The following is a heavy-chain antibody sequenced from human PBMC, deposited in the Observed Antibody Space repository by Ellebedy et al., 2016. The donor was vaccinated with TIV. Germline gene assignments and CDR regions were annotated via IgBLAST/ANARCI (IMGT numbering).Heavy chain of an antibody. CDR2: IYYSGST. J-gene: IGHJ4*02. CDR3: ARGKMATIDY. V-gene: IGHV4-39*01. D-gene: IGHD5-24*01. Sequence: GSLRLSXTVSGGSISSSSYYWGWIRQPPGKGLEWIGSIYYSGSTYYNPSLKSRVTISVDTSKNQFSLKLSSVTAADTAVYYCARGKMATIDYWGQGTWSPSPQ. CDR1: GGSISSSSYY.